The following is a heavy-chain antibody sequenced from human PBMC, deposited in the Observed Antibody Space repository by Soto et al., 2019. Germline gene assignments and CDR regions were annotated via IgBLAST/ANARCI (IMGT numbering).Heavy chain of an antibody. Sequence: EVQLVESGGGLVQPGRSLRLSCAASGFTFNDYAMHWVRQAPGKGLEWVSGISWNSGSIGYADSVKGRFTISRDNAKNSLYLQMNTLRAEDTALHYCAKGGFHWNSYLDYWGQGTLVTVSS. D-gene: IGHD1-7*01. CDR2: ISWNSGSI. V-gene: IGHV3-9*01. J-gene: IGHJ4*02. CDR3: AKGGFHWNSYLDY. CDR1: GFTFNDYA.